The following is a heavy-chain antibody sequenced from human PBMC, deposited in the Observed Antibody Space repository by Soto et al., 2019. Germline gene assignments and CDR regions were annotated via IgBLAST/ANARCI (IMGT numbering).Heavy chain of an antibody. CDR3: AKDRGGGGHCSGGTCYSDY. V-gene: IGHV3-23*01. Sequence: EVQLLESGGGLVQPGGSLRLSCAASGFTFSSYAMSWVRQAPGKGLEWVSAISGSGGSAYYADSVKGRFTISRDNSKNPLYLQMNSLRAEDTAVYYCAKDRGGGGHCSGGTCYSDYWGQGTLVTVSS. J-gene: IGHJ4*02. D-gene: IGHD2-15*01. CDR2: ISGSGGSA. CDR1: GFTFSSYA.